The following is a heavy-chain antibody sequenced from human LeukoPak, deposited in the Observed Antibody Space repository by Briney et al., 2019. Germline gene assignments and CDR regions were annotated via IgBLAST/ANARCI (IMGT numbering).Heavy chain of an antibody. V-gene: IGHV3-48*03. J-gene: IGHJ4*02. D-gene: IGHD3-22*01. CDR3: AINQYYYDSSGYYYFDY. CDR2: ISSSGSTI. CDR1: GFTFSSYA. Sequence: GGSLRLSCAASGFTFSSYAMSWVRQAPGKGLEWVSYISSSGSTIYYADSVKGRFTISRDNAKNSLYLQMNSLRAEDTAVYYCAINQYYYDSSGYYYFDYWGQGTLVTVSS.